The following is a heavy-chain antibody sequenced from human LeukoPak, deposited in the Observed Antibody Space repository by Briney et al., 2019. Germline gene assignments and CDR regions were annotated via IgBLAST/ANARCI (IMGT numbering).Heavy chain of an antibody. Sequence: TSETLSLTCTVSGGSISSYYWSWIRQPAGKGLEWIGRIYTSGSTNYNPSLKSRVTMPVDTSKNQFSLRLSSVTAADTAVYYCARVEFNWNYVDYWGQGTLVTVSS. J-gene: IGHJ4*02. CDR2: IYTSGST. D-gene: IGHD1-20*01. CDR3: ARVEFNWNYVDY. CDR1: GGSISSYY. V-gene: IGHV4-4*07.